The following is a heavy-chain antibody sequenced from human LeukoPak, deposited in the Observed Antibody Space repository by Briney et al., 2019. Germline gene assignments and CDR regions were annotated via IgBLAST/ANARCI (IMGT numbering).Heavy chain of an antibody. J-gene: IGHJ3*02. CDR2: IFYSGST. CDR3: ARDGPVLSLDRTDAFDI. D-gene: IGHD2-2*03. CDR1: GGSISSSSYY. Sequence: SETLSLTCTVSGGSISSSSYYWGWIRQPPGKGLEWIGSIFYSGSTYYNPSLKSRVTISVDTSKNQFSLKLSSVTAADTAVYYCARDGPVLSLDRTDAFDIWGQGTMVTVSS. V-gene: IGHV4-39*02.